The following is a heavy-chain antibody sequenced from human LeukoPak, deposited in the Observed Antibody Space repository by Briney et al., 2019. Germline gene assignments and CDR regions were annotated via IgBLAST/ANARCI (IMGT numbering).Heavy chain of an antibody. V-gene: IGHV3-23*01. CDR3: AKGQELDDGVFDS. Sequence: GGSLRLSCAASGFTFRKAWMSWVRQAPGKGLEWVSTICSNGDTTYNADSVKGRFTISRDNSKNKLYLELNSLRVEDTATFYCAKGQELDDGVFDSWGQGTMVTVSS. CDR2: ICSNGDTT. D-gene: IGHD1-1*01. J-gene: IGHJ4*02. CDR1: GFTFRKAW.